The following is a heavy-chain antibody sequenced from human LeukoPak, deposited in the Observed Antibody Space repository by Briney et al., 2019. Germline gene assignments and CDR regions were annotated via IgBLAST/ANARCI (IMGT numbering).Heavy chain of an antibody. V-gene: IGHV3-21*01. Sequence: GGSLRLSCAASGFTFSSYSMTWVRQAPGKGLEWVSSISSSSSYIYYADSVKGRFTISRDNAKNSLYLQMNSLRAEDTAVYYCARENGDYVWGSRSYGGYYYGMDVWGQGTTVTVSS. D-gene: IGHD3-16*01. CDR3: ARENGDYVWGSRSYGGYYYGMDV. J-gene: IGHJ6*02. CDR1: GFTFSSYS. CDR2: ISSSSSYI.